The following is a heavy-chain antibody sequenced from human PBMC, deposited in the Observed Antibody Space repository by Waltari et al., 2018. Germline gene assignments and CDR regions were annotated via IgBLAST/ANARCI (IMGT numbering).Heavy chain of an antibody. J-gene: IGHJ4*02. Sequence: EVQLVESGGGLVKRGGSLRLYCSGCGFRGYTWAWVGQAPGKGLELVSGISNSGDMTSYADSVKGRFTISRDTSKNTLFLQMNGLRAEDTAIYYCASAPRPMVSAPFDYWGQGVLVTVSS. CDR1: GFRGYT. CDR2: ISNSGDMT. V-gene: IGHV3-23*04. D-gene: IGHD2-15*01. CDR3: ASAPRPMVSAPFDY.